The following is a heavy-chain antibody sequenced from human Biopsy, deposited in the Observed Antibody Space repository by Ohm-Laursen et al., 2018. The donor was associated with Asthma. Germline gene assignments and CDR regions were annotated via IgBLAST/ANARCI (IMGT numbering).Heavy chain of an antibody. J-gene: IGHJ4*02. V-gene: IGHV3-33*01. CDR1: GFTFSSYG. CDR2: IWYDGNQK. D-gene: IGHD2-2*01. CDR3: ARVRFCSSTNCFNYFDS. Sequence: SLRLSCTAPGFTFSSYGMHWVRQAPGKGLEWVALIWYDGNQKVYADSVKGRFTISRDNSKNTVYLQMNSLSAEDTAVYFCARVRFCSSTNCFNYFDSWGQGTLVTVSS.